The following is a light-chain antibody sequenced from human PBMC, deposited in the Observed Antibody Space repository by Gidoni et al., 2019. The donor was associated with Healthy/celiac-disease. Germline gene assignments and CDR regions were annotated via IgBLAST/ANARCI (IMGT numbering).Light chain of an antibody. CDR3: QVWDSSSDHLV. J-gene: IGLJ2*01. Sequence: SYVLTQPPSVSVAPGQTARITCGGNNIGSKSVHWYQQKPGQAPVLVVYDASGRPSGIPERFSGSNSGNTATLTISRVEAGDEADYYCQVWDSSSDHLVFGGGTKLTVL. CDR2: DAS. CDR1: NIGSKS. V-gene: IGLV3-21*02.